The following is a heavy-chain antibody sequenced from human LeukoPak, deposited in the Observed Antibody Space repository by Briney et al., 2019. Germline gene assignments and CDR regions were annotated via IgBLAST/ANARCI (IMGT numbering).Heavy chain of an antibody. V-gene: IGHV3-48*03. CDR2: ISSRGSTI. CDR1: GFTFSSYE. Sequence: GGSLRLSCAASGFTFSSYEMNWVRQAPGKGLEWVSYISSRGSTIYYADSVKGRFTISRDNAKNSLYLQMNSLRAEDTAVYYCARLLSDYGDYALDYWGQGTLVTVSS. CDR3: ARLLSDYGDYALDY. J-gene: IGHJ4*02. D-gene: IGHD4-17*01.